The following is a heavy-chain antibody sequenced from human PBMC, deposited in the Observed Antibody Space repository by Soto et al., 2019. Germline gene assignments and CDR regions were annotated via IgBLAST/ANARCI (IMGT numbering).Heavy chain of an antibody. J-gene: IGHJ4*02. CDR1: GFTFSSYA. CDR3: AREGKTYDILTGYYAPDYYFDY. V-gene: IGHV3-64*01. CDR2: ISSNGGST. D-gene: IGHD3-9*01. Sequence: GGSLRLSCAASGFTFSSYAMHWVRQAPGKGLEYVSAISSNGGSTYYANSVKGRFTISRDNSKNTLYLQMGSLRAEDMAVYYCAREGKTYDILTGYYAPDYYFDYWGQGTLVTVSS.